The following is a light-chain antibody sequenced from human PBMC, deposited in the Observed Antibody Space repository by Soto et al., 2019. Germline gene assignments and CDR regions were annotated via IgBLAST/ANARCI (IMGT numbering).Light chain of an antibody. CDR3: SSYAGSNNYV. CDR2: EVS. J-gene: IGLJ1*01. CDR1: SSDVGAYNY. V-gene: IGLV2-8*01. Sequence: QSALTQPPSASGAPGQSVTISCTGTSSDVGAYNYVCWYQHHPGKAPKLMIYEVSQRPSGVPDRFSGSKSGNTASLTVSGLQAEDEADYYCSSYAGSNNYVFGSGTKVTVL.